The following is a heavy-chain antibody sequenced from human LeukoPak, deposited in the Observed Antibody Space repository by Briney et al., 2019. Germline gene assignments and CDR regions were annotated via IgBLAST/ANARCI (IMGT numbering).Heavy chain of an antibody. CDR3: ARLGYCSGGSCWYPFDY. CDR2: IYPGDSDT. Sequence: GESLKISCKGSGYSFTSYWIGWVRQMPGKGLEWMGIIYPGDSDTRYSPSFQGQVTISADKSISTAYLQWSSLKASDTAMYCCARLGYCSGGSCWYPFDYWGQGTLVTVSS. J-gene: IGHJ4*02. CDR1: GYSFTSYW. V-gene: IGHV5-51*01. D-gene: IGHD2-15*01.